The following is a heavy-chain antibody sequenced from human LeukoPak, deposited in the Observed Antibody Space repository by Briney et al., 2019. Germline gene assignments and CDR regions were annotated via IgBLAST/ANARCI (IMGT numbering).Heavy chain of an antibody. Sequence: GGSLRLSCAASGFTFDDYAMNWVRQAPGKGLEWVSCISWNSGSIGYADSVKGRFTISRDNAKNSLYLQMNSLRAEDTAVYYCAKGVRITMVRGACDIWGQGTMVTVSS. V-gene: IGHV3-9*01. CDR2: ISWNSGSI. J-gene: IGHJ3*02. D-gene: IGHD3-10*01. CDR3: AKGVRITMVRGACDI. CDR1: GFTFDDYA.